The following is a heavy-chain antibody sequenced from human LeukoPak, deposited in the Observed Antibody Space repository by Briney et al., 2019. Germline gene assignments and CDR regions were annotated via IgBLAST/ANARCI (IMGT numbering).Heavy chain of an antibody. Sequence: GGSLRLSCAASGFTFGNYALHWVRQAPGKGLEWVSGISWNSGSIDYADSVKGRFTISRDNAKNSLDLQMSSLRAEDTALYYCARSKTRGIVVGIYFGYWGQGTLVTVSS. V-gene: IGHV3-9*01. D-gene: IGHD3-22*01. CDR1: GFTFGNYA. J-gene: IGHJ4*02. CDR3: ARSKTRGIVVGIYFGY. CDR2: ISWNSGSI.